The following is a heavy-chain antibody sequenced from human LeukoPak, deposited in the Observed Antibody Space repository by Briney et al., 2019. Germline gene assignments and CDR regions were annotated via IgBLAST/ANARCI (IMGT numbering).Heavy chain of an antibody. V-gene: IGHV4-39*07. Sequence: SETLSLTCTVSGGSVSSSNYYWGWIRQPPGKGLEWIGNIYYSGSTYYNPSLESRVTISVDTSKTQFSLKLTSVTAADTAVYYCATRPARGSGPYYPYFDYWGQGALVTVSS. CDR3: ATRPARGSGPYYPYFDY. CDR1: GGSVSSSNYY. J-gene: IGHJ4*02. CDR2: IYYSGST. D-gene: IGHD3-22*01.